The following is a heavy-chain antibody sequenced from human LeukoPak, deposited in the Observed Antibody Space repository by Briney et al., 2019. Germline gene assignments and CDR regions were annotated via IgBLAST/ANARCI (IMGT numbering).Heavy chain of an antibody. CDR3: ARGVVPAATMGTFFDY. CDR2: IYYSGST. Sequence: SETLSLTCTVSGGSISSSSYYWGWIRQPPGKGLEWIGSIYYSGSTYYNPSLKSRVTISVDTSKNQFSLKLSSVTAADTAVYYCARGVVPAATMGTFFDYWGQGTLVTVSS. V-gene: IGHV4-39*07. D-gene: IGHD2-2*01. CDR1: GGSISSSSYY. J-gene: IGHJ4*02.